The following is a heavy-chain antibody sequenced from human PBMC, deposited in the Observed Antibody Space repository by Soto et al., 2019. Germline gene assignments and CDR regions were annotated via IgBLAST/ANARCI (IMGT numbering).Heavy chain of an antibody. Sequence: GGSLRLSCVASGLTVSHNYMAWVRQSPEMGLEWVSILYTEGTTYYADSVKGRFTISRDSSKNTLFLQMDSLRAEDTAVYYCVRPRPSGENYGMDVWGQGTTVTVSS. J-gene: IGHJ6*02. V-gene: IGHV3-53*01. D-gene: IGHD3-16*01. CDR3: VRPRPSGENYGMDV. CDR2: LYTEGTT. CDR1: GLTVSHNY.